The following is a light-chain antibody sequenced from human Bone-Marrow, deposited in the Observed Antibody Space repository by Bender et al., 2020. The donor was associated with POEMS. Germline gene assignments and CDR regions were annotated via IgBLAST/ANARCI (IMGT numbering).Light chain of an antibody. CDR1: SSDVGRYNY. V-gene: IGLV2-14*03. J-gene: IGLJ3*02. CDR3: CSYAGSSDWV. CDR2: AVT. Sequence: QSALTQPASVSGSPGQSITISCAGTSSDVGRYNYVSWYQQHPGKAPKLIIFAVTDRPSGVSDRFSGSKSGNTASLTISGLQADDEADYYCCSYAGSSDWVFGGGTKVTVL.